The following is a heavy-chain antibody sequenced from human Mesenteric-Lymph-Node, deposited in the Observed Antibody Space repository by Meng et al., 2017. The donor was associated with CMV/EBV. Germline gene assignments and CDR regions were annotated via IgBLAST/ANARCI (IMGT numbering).Heavy chain of an antibody. D-gene: IGHD6-13*01. V-gene: IGHV4-4*02. J-gene: IGHJ4*02. CDR2: ITHSGST. CDR1: GDSISRNLW. Sequence: SETLSLTCAVSGDSISRNLWWSWVRQPPGKGLEWIGEITHSGSTNYNPFLQRRVTISLRETNNHSSLRLTSVTAADTGVYFCARSPRSWSLDYWGRGTLVTVSS. CDR3: ARSPRSWSLDY.